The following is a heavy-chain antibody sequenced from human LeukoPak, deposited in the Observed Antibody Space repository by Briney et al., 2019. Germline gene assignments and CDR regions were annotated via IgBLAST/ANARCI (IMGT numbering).Heavy chain of an antibody. V-gene: IGHV4-39*07. CDR3: ARVEFPDYVWGSYRIDY. D-gene: IGHD3-16*02. J-gene: IGHJ4*02. Sequence: PSETLSLTCSVSGDSVSSSSYYWGWIRQPPGKGLEWIGSIYYSGNTYYNPSLKSRVTISLDTSKNQFSLKLSSVTAADTAVYYCARVEFPDYVWGSYRIDYWGQGTLVTVSS. CDR1: GDSVSSSSYY. CDR2: IYYSGNT.